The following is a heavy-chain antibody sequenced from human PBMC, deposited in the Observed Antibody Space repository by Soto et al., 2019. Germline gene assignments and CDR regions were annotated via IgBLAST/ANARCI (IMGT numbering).Heavy chain of an antibody. CDR3: ARGRFRRTWFDP. CDR2: MNPDSGNT. V-gene: IGHV1-8*01. CDR1: GYTFTNYD. D-gene: IGHD3-16*01. J-gene: IGHJ5*02. Sequence: QVQLVQSGAEVKKPGASVKVSCKASGYTFTNYDIHWVRQATGQGLEWIGWMNPDSGNTGQSKQFQGRVTMTRDTSINTAYMELSSLRSEDTAVYYCARGRFRRTWFDPWGQGTLVTVSS.